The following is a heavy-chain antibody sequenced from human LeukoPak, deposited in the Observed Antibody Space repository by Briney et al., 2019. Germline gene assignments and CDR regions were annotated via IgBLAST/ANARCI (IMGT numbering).Heavy chain of an antibody. J-gene: IGHJ6*03. CDR3: ARSFKYYDSPYYYYYMDV. CDR1: GGSLSSGSYY. Sequence: SETLFLTCTVSGGSLSSGSYYWSWIRPPAGKGLEWIGRIYTSGSTNYNPSLKSRVTISVDTSKNQFSLKLSSVTAADTAVYHCARSFKYYDSPYYYYYMDVWGTGTTVTVSS. CDR2: IYTSGST. V-gene: IGHV4-61*02. D-gene: IGHD3-22*01.